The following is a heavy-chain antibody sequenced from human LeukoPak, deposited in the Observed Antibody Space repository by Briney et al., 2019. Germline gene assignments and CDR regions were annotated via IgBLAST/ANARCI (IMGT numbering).Heavy chain of an antibody. D-gene: IGHD1-1*01. V-gene: IGHV3-23*01. CDR2: INSADNVE. CDR1: GFSLRSSE. CDR3: AKLVGTGATPTDY. Sequence: GGSLRLSCAASGFSLRSSEMNWVRQAPGKGPEWVAHINSADNVEYYTESVRGRFTISRDNSKNTVSLQMNSLRAEDTAIYYCAKLVGTGATPTDYWGQGTLVTVSS. J-gene: IGHJ4*02.